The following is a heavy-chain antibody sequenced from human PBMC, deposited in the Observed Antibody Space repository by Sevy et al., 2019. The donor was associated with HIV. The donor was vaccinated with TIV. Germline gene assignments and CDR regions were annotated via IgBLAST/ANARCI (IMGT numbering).Heavy chain of an antibody. V-gene: IGHV3-23*01. CDR1: GFAFHEYS. J-gene: IGHJ4*02. Sequence: GGSLRLSCAASGFAFHEYSMSWIRQAPGKGLEWVATLSFGCGKIKYADSVKGRFTISRDNSKNSFYLQMDNLGVEDTALYYCAREGCSRPHDYWGQGTRVTVSS. CDR2: LSFGCGKI. D-gene: IGHD2-8*01. CDR3: AREGCSRPHDY.